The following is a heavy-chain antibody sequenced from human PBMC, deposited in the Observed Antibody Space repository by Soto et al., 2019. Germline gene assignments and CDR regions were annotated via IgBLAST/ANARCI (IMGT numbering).Heavy chain of an antibody. CDR2: IIPLFGTT. CDR1: GGTISTYP. V-gene: IGHV1-69*13. J-gene: IGHJ5*02. CDR3: ARGATHGSSWYFWFDP. Sequence: SVKVSCKASGGTISTYPINWGRQAPGQGLEWMGGIIPLFGTTNYAQKFKGRVTITADESTSTAYMELSSLRAEDAAVYYCARGATHGSSWYFWFDPWGQGTLVTVSS. D-gene: IGHD6-13*01.